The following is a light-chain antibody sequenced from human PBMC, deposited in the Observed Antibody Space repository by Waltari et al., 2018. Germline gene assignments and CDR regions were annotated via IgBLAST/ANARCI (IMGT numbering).Light chain of an antibody. J-gene: IGKJ4*01. CDR1: QSVSSS. CDR3: LQRSNWPLT. Sequence: EIVMTQSPATLSLSPGDRATLSCRASQSVSSSLAWYQQKPGQAPRLRSYGASSRATGIPERFSASGSGTDFTLTISSLEPEDVGVYYCLQRSNWPLTFGGGTKVEIK. CDR2: GAS. V-gene: IGKV3D-15*01.